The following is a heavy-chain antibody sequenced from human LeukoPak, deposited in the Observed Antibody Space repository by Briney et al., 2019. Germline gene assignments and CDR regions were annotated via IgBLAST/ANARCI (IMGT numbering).Heavy chain of an antibody. CDR1: GFTFSSYA. J-gene: IGHJ4*02. V-gene: IGHV3-30*04. CDR2: ISYDGSNK. Sequence: GRSLRLSCAASGFTFSSYAMHWVRQAPGKGLEWVAVISYDGSNKYYADSVKGRFTISRDNSKNTLYLQMNSLRAEDTAVYYCAREKVSFGWSGYRHDYFDYWGRGTLVTVSS. D-gene: IGHD3-3*01. CDR3: AREKVSFGWSGYRHDYFDY.